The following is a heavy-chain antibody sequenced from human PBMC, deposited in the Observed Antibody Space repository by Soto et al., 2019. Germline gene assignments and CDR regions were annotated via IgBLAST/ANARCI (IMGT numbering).Heavy chain of an antibody. D-gene: IGHD1-1*01. Sequence: SVKVSCKASGFTFTSSAVQWVRQARGQRLEWIGWIVVGSGNTNYAQKFQERVTITRDMSTSTAYMELSSLRSEDTAVYYCAADRPDWNDFQDWFDPRRQGNLVTTSS. V-gene: IGHV1-58*01. J-gene: IGHJ5*02. CDR2: IVVGSGNT. CDR1: GFTFTSSA. CDR3: AADRPDWNDFQDWFDP.